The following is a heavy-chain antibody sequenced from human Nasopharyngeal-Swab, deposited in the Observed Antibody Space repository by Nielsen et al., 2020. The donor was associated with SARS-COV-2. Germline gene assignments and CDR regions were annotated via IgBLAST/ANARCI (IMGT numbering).Heavy chain of an antibody. D-gene: IGHD6-13*01. J-gene: IGHJ4*02. CDR1: GDSISSYY. CDR3: ARVHSSSWTVDY. V-gene: IGHV4-59*13. CDR2: IYYSGST. Sequence: GSLRLSCAVSGDSISSYYWSWIRQPPGKGLEWIGYIYYSGSTNYNPSLKGRVTISVDTSKNQFSLMLSSVTAADTAVYYCARVHSSSWTVDYWGQGTLVTVSS.